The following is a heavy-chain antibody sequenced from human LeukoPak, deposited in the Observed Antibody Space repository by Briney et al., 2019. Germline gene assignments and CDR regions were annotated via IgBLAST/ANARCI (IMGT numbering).Heavy chain of an antibody. CDR1: GYTFTSYG. V-gene: IGHV1-18*01. CDR2: ISAYNGNT. D-gene: IGHD2-2*01. Sequence: ASVKVSCKASGYTFTSYGISWVRQAPGQGLEWMGWISAYNGNTNYAQKLQGRVTMTTDTSTSTAYMELRSLRSDDTAVYYCARDVRQGVVVPAAHDAFDIWGQGTMVTVSS. CDR3: ARDVRQGVVVPAAHDAFDI. J-gene: IGHJ3*02.